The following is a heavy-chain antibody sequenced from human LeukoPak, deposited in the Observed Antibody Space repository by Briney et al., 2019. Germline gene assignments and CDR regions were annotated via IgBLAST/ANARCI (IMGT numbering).Heavy chain of an antibody. D-gene: IGHD4-17*01. Sequence: PSETLSLTCTVSGGSISSYYWSWIRQPPGKGLEWIGYIYYSESTNYNPSLKSRVTISVDTSKNRFSLKLSSVTAADTAVYYCARSYGDYSNWFDPWGQGTLVTVSS. CDR3: ARSYGDYSNWFDP. CDR2: IYYSEST. J-gene: IGHJ5*02. CDR1: GGSISSYY. V-gene: IGHV4-59*01.